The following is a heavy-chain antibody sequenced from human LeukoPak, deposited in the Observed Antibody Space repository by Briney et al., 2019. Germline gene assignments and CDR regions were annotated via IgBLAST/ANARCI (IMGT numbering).Heavy chain of an antibody. Sequence: PSETLSLTCTVSGGXISSSSYYWGWIRQPPGKGLEWIGSIYYSRSTYYNPSLKSRVTISVDTSKNQFSLKLSSVTAADTAVYYCARPYMVRGVTMIDYWGQGTLVTVSS. V-gene: IGHV4-39*01. CDR3: ARPYMVRGVTMIDY. CDR2: IYYSRST. D-gene: IGHD3-10*01. CDR1: GGXISSSSYY. J-gene: IGHJ4*02.